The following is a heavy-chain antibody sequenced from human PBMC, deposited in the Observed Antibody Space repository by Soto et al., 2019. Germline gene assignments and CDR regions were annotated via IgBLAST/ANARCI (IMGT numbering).Heavy chain of an antibody. CDR1: GFSLSSAGAG. D-gene: IGHD4-17*01. J-gene: IGHJ5*02. Sequence: QITLKESGPTLVKPTQTLTLTCTFSGFSLSSAGAGVGWIRQPPGKGLEWLAVIYWNDDKRYRPSLKSRLTITKDTSKNQVVLLMTNMDPVDTATYYCAHRGYGDYPRDNWFDPWGQGALVTVSS. CDR2: IYWNDDK. CDR3: AHRGYGDYPRDNWFDP. V-gene: IGHV2-5*01.